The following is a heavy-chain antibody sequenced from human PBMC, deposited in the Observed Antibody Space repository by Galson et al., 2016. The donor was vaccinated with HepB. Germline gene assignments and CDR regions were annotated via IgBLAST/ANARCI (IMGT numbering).Heavy chain of an antibody. D-gene: IGHD3-3*01. Sequence: SLRLSCAASGFTFSSYGMYWVRQAPGKGLEWVAVISYDGSIKYYADSVKGRFTISRDNSKNTLYLQMSSLRAEDTAVYYCAKDEFLEGDYYYYGMDVWGRGTTVTVSS. CDR1: GFTFSSYG. CDR2: ISYDGSIK. J-gene: IGHJ6*02. CDR3: AKDEFLEGDYYYYGMDV. V-gene: IGHV3-30*18.